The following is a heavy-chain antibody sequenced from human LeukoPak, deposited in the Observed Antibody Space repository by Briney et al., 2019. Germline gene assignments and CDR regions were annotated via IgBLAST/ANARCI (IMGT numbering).Heavy chain of an antibody. CDR1: GYTFTSYY. V-gene: IGHV1-46*01. Sequence: ASVKVSCKASGYTFTSYYMHWVRQAPGQGLEWMGIINPSGGSTSYAQKFQGRVTMTRDTSTSTVYMELSSLRSEDTAVYYCARTMSGSYYGFYYYYMDVWGKGTTVTVSS. CDR3: ARTMSGSYYGFYYYYMDV. D-gene: IGHD1-26*01. J-gene: IGHJ6*03. CDR2: INPSGGST.